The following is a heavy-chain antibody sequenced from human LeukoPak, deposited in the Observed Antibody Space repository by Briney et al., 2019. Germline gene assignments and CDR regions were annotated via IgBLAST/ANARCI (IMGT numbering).Heavy chain of an antibody. Sequence: ASVKVSCKASGYTFTGYYVHWVRHAPGQGLQWMGYLNPKTGDTKYAQKLQGRVTMTRDTSISTAYMELSGLRSEDTAVYYCAILGSYSNGTEFNYWGQGTLVTVSS. CDR2: LNPKTGDT. V-gene: IGHV1-2*02. D-gene: IGHD1-26*01. CDR1: GYTFTGYY. CDR3: AILGSYSNGTEFNY. J-gene: IGHJ4*02.